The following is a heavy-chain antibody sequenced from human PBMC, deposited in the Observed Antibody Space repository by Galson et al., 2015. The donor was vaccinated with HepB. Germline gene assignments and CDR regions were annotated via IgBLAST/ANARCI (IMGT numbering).Heavy chain of an antibody. J-gene: IGHJ4*02. CDR2: INPNSGGT. D-gene: IGHD3-22*01. Sequence: SVKVSCKASGYTFTGYYMHWVRQAPGQGLEWMGWINPNSGGTNYAQKFQGRVTMTRDTSISTAYMELSRLRSDDTAVYYCARDLGYYYDSSALVDWGQGTLVTVSS. V-gene: IGHV1-2*02. CDR1: GYTFTGYY. CDR3: ARDLGYYYDSSALVD.